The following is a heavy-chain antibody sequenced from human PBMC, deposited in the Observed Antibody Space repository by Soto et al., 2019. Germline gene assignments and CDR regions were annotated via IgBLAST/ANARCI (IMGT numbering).Heavy chain of an antibody. V-gene: IGHV3-30*18. CDR3: AKDQAYSGRWGSLDY. CDR2: ISYDGSNK. D-gene: IGHD5-12*01. CDR1: GFTFSSYG. J-gene: IGHJ4*02. Sequence: QVQLVESGGGVVQPGRSLRLSCAASGFTFSSYGMHWVRQAPGKGLEWVAVISYDGSNKYYADSVKGRFTISRDNSKNTLYLQMNSLRAEHTAVFYCAKDQAYSGRWGSLDYWGQGTLVTVSS.